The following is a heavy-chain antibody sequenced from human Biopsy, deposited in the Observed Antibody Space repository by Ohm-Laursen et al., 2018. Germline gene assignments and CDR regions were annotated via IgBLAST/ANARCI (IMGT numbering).Heavy chain of an antibody. J-gene: IGHJ5*01. V-gene: IGHV3-23*01. D-gene: IGHD2/OR15-2a*01. Sequence: SLRLSCAAFGFTFSRYAMSWVREAPGKGQEWVSAISGSGRTYYADSVKGRFTISRDNSKNTLFLQLSGLGAVVPAVYHCAQDRLLYFLASFSPWGPSTLVTVSS. CDR3: AQDRLLYFLASFSP. CDR2: ISGSGRT. CDR1: GFTFSRYA.